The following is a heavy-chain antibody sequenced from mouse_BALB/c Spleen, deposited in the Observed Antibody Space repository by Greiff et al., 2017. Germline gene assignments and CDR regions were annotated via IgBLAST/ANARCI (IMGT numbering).Heavy chain of an antibody. Sequence: VNVVESGPGLVAPSQSLSITCTVSGFSLTSYGVHWVRQPPGKGLEWLGVIWAGGSTNYNSALMSRLSISKDNSKSQVFLKMNSLQTDDTAMYYCARDREVRRSYAMDYWGQGTSVTVSS. CDR3: ARDREVRRSYAMDY. CDR1: GFSLTSYG. J-gene: IGHJ4*01. CDR2: IWAGGST. V-gene: IGHV2-9*02. D-gene: IGHD2-14*01.